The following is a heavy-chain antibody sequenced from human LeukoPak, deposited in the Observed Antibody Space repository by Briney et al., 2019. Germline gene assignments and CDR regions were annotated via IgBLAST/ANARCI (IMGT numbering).Heavy chain of an antibody. V-gene: IGHV4-59*08. Sequence: SETLSLTCTVSGGSITSYYWSWIRQPPGKGLEWIGYLFHSGTRRYNPSLRSRVTISADTTKNQIFLTLNSTTAAVTAVYYCARHRGWKQQLVYFDYWGQGTLASVSS. CDR1: GGSITSYY. J-gene: IGHJ4*02. CDR3: ARHRGWKQQLVYFDY. D-gene: IGHD1-1*01. CDR2: LFHSGTR.